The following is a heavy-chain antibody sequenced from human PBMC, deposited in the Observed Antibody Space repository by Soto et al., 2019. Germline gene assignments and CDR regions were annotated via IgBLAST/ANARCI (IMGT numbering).Heavy chain of an antibody. CDR2: IYYSGST. D-gene: IGHD2-15*01. CDR1: GGSISSGYYY. Sequence: SETLSLTCSVSGGSISSGYYYWSWIRQPPGKGLEWIGNIYYSGSTYYNPSLKSRVTISVDTSKNQFSLKLSSVTAADTAVYYCARARGGGRDAFDIWGQGTMVTVSS. V-gene: IGHV4-30-4*01. J-gene: IGHJ3*02. CDR3: ARARGGGRDAFDI.